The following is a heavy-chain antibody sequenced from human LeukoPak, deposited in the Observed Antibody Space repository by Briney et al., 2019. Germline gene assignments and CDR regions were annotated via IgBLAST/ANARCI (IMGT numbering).Heavy chain of an antibody. V-gene: IGHV4-39*07. D-gene: IGHD2-15*01. CDR1: GGSISSSSYY. CDR2: IHYSGST. Sequence: PSETLSLTCTVAGGSISSSSYYWGWIRQPPGKGLEWIGSIHYSGSTNYNPSLKSRVTISVDTSKNQFSLKLSSVTAADTAVYYCARGYCSGGSCYSYYYNNYMDVWGKGTTVTVSS. CDR3: ARGYCSGGSCYSYYYNNYMDV. J-gene: IGHJ6*03.